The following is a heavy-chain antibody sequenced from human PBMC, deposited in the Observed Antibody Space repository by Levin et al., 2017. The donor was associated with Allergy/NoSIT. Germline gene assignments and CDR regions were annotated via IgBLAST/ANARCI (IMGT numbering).Heavy chain of an antibody. CDR1: GGSISSSSYY. D-gene: IGHD3-10*01. CDR2: IYYSGST. V-gene: IGHV4-39*07. CDR3: ARDRHYYGSGSYYRRGAYNWFDP. Sequence: SQTLSLTCTVSGGSISSSSYYWGWIRQPPGKGLEWIGSIYYSGSTYYNPSLKSRVTISVDTSKNQFSLKLSSVTAADTAVYYCARDRHYYGSGSYYRRGAYNWFDPWGQGTLVTVSS. J-gene: IGHJ5*02.